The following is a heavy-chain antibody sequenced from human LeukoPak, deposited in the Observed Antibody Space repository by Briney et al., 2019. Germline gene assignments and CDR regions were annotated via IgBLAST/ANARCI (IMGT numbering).Heavy chain of an antibody. V-gene: IGHV1-2*02. CDR3: ARVPYSSSSDYYYYYGMDV. CDR2: INPNSGGT. D-gene: IGHD6-6*01. CDR1: GDTFTGDY. J-gene: IGHJ6*02. Sequence: GASVKVSCKASGDTFTGDYMHWVRQAPGQGLEWMGWINPNSGGTNYAQKFQGRVTMTRDTSISTAYMELRSLRSDDTAVYFCARVPYSSSSDYYYYYGMDVWGQGTTVTVSS.